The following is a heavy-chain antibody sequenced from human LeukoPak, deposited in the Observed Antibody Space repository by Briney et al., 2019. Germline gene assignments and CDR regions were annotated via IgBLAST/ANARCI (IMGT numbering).Heavy chain of an antibody. CDR3: AIWTSDNN. V-gene: IGHV3-7*01. J-gene: IGHJ4*02. CDR1: GYPFHGSW. D-gene: IGHD1-1*01. CDR2: MDPSGTQK. Sequence: GGSLRLSCAASGYPFHGSWMNWVRQVPGKGLEWVANMDPSGTQKRYVDSVRGRFTISKDNSGTSFYLEMSSLTVDDTAIYYCAIWTSDNNGGQGTLVTVSS.